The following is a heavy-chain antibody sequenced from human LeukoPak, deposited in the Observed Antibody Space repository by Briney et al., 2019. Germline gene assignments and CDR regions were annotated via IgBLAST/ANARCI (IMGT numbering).Heavy chain of an antibody. CDR2: ISGSGSTT. V-gene: IGHV3-23*01. Sequence: GGSLRLSCVASGFTFSSYAISWVRQAPVKGLEWVSGISGSGSTTNYADSVKGRFTISRDNSKNTLYLQMNSLRAEDTAVYYCARGTTAKAFDIWGQGTMVTVSS. CDR1: GFTFSSYA. D-gene: IGHD4-11*01. CDR3: ARGTTAKAFDI. J-gene: IGHJ3*02.